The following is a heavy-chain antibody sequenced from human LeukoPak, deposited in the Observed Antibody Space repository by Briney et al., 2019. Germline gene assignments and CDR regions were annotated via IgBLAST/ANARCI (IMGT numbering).Heavy chain of an antibody. CDR2: INAGNGNT. Sequence: ASVKVSCKASGYTFTSYAMHWVRQAPGQRLEWMGWINAGNGNTKYSQKFQGRVTITRDTSASTAYMELSSLRSEDTAVYYCARGSLPYYYDSSGYYYFDYWGQGTLVTVSS. CDR3: ARGSLPYYYDSSGYYYFDY. J-gene: IGHJ4*02. CDR1: GYTFTSYA. D-gene: IGHD3-22*01. V-gene: IGHV1-3*01.